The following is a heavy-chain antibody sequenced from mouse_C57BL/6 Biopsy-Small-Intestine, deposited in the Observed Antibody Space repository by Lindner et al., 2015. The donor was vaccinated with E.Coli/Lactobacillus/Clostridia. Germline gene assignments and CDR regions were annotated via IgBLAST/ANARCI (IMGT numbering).Heavy chain of an antibody. V-gene: IGHV5-17*01. CDR2: ISSGSSTI. D-gene: IGHD3-3*01. Sequence: VQLQESGGGLVKPGGSLKLSCAASGFTFSDYGMHWVRQAPGKGLEWVAYISSGSSTIYYADTVKGRFTISRDNAKNTLFLQMTSLRSEDTAMYYCVRRAGDYWGQGTTLTVSS. CDR1: GFTFSDYG. J-gene: IGHJ2*01. CDR3: VRRAGDY.